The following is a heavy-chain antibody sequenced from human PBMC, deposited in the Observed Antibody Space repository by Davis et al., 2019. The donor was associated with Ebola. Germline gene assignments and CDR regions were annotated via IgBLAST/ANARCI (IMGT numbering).Heavy chain of an antibody. CDR3: ARVPVVLYDSSGYYFLHYGMDV. V-gene: IGHV4-39*01. CDR2: IYYSGST. Sequence: MPSETLSLTCTVSGGSISSSSYYWGWIRQPPGKGLEWIGSIYYSGSTYYNPSLKSRVTISVDTSKNQFSLKLSSVTAADTAVYYCARVPVVLYDSSGYYFLHYGMDVWGKGTTVTVSS. D-gene: IGHD3-22*01. J-gene: IGHJ6*04. CDR1: GGSISSSSYY.